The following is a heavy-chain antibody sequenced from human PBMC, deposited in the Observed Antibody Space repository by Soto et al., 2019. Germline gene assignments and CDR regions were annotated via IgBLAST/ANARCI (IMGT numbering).Heavy chain of an antibody. D-gene: IGHD5-18*01. CDR1: GYTFTNND. Sequence: SVKVSCKASGYTFTNNDVSWVRQATGQGLEWMGWMNPGSGDTGYAQKFQGRVTMTRDISIATAYMELNSLTSEDTAIYYCARMESFGSLNWFEPWGQGPLVTV. CDR2: MNPGSGDT. V-gene: IGHV1-8*02. J-gene: IGHJ5*02. CDR3: ARMESFGSLNWFEP.